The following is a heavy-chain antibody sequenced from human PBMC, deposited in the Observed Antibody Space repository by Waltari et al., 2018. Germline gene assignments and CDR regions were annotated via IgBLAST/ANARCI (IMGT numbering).Heavy chain of an antibody. V-gene: IGHV3-30*04. CDR2: ISYNERNI. CDR1: EFTFSSSS. D-gene: IGHD3-22*01. CDR3: ARDYCDRTNCHGMDV. J-gene: IGHJ6*02. Sequence: QVQLVESGGGVVQPGRYLRLSCAASEFTFSSSSMHWVRQAPGKGLEWVAVISYNERNIYYVDSVKGRFIISRDNSNKMLYLQMNNLRTEDTAVYYCARDYCDRTNCHGMDVWGQGTTVIVSS.